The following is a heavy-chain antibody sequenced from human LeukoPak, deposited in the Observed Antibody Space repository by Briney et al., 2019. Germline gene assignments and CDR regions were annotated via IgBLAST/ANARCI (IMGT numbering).Heavy chain of an antibody. V-gene: IGHV3-30*18. CDR3: AKDWATVTRAFDY. D-gene: IGHD4-17*01. CDR1: GFTFSSYG. CDR2: ISYDGSNK. Sequence: PGGSLRLSCAASGFTFSSYGMHWVRQVPGKGLEWVAVISYDGSNKYYADSVKGRFTISRDNSKNTLYLQMNSLRAEDTAVYYCAKDWATVTRAFDYWGQGTLVTVSS. J-gene: IGHJ4*02.